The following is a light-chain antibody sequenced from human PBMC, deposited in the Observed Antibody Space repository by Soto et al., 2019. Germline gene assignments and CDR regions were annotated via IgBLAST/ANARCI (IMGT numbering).Light chain of an antibody. CDR3: QTWGSNTLV. J-gene: IGLJ2*01. CDR2: LEGSGSY. V-gene: IGLV4-60*02. Sequence: QPVLTQSSSASASLGASVKLTCTLSSGHSSYIIAWHQQKPGKAPRYLMKLEGSGSYNKGSGVPDRFSGSSSGADRYLTISNLQFEDEADYYCQTWGSNTLVFGGGTKLTVL. CDR1: SGHSSYI.